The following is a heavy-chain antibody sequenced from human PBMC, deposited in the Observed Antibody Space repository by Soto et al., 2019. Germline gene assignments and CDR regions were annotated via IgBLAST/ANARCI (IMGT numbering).Heavy chain of an antibody. J-gene: IGHJ6*03. Sequence: EVVLVESGGGLVQPGGSLRLSCVASGFNFDDFAMHWVRQAPGKGLQWVSGIRWNGETPAYGDSVKGRFIISRDNARNSLYLQMNSLRPEDTAVYFCARVQTRIAYRDYSMDVWGKGTPVTVS. CDR3: ARVQTRIAYRDYSMDV. CDR2: IRWNGETP. D-gene: IGHD1-1*01. CDR1: GFNFDDFA. V-gene: IGHV3-9*01.